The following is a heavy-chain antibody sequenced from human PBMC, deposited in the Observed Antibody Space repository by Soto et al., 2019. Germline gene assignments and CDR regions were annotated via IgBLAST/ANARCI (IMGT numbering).Heavy chain of an antibody. D-gene: IGHD6-19*01. J-gene: IGHJ6*02. V-gene: IGHV1-18*01. CDR3: ARVPRSGWYSDYYYYGMDV. Sequence: ASVKVSCKASGYTFTSYGISWVRQAPGQGLEWMGWISAYNGNTNYVQKLQGRVTMTTDTSTSTAYMELRSLRSDDTAVYYCARVPRSGWYSDYYYYGMDVWGQGTTVTVSS. CDR1: GYTFTSYG. CDR2: ISAYNGNT.